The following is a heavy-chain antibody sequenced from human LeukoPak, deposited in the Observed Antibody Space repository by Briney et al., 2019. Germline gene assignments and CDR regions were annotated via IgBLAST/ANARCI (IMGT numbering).Heavy chain of an antibody. D-gene: IGHD5-18*01. CDR1: GGSLSSYY. CDR2: IYTSGST. Sequence: SETLSLTCTVSGGSLSSYYWSWIRQPAGKGLEWIGRIYTSGSTNYNPSLKSRVTMSVDTSKNQFSLKLSSVTAADTAVYYCAREGEDTAMVDYWGQGTLVTVSS. J-gene: IGHJ4*02. CDR3: AREGEDTAMVDY. V-gene: IGHV4-4*07.